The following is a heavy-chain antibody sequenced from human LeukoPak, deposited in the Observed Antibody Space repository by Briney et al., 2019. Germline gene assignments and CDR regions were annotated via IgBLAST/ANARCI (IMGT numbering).Heavy chain of an antibody. CDR3: ARGGEFYGIAVAQGAFDI. CDR1: GGSISSSSYY. Sequence: PSETLSLTCTVSGGSISSSSYYWGWIRQPPGKGLEWIGSIYYSGSTYYNPSLKSRVTISVDTSKNQFSLKLSSVSAADTAVYYCARGGEFYGIAVAQGAFDIWGQGTMVTVSS. CDR2: IYYSGST. V-gene: IGHV4-39*07. D-gene: IGHD6-19*01. J-gene: IGHJ3*02.